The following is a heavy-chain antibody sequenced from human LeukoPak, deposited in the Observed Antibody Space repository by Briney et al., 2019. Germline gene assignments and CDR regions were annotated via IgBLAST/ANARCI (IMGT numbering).Heavy chain of an antibody. CDR3: AGVLRYFDWLLSDAFDI. CDR2: IIPIFGTA. D-gene: IGHD3-9*01. Sequence: GASVKVSCKASGGTFSSYAISWVRRAPGQGLEWMGGIIPIFGTANYAQKFQGRVTITADKSTSTAYMELSSLRSEDTAVYYCAGVLRYFDWLLSDAFDIWGQGTMVTVSS. CDR1: GGTFSSYA. J-gene: IGHJ3*02. V-gene: IGHV1-69*06.